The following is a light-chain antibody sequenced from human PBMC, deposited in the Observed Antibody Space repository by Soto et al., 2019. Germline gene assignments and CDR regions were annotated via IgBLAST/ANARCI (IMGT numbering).Light chain of an antibody. CDR1: QSVSSSY. J-gene: IGKJ2*01. Sequence: EIVLTQSPGTLSLSPGDRATLSCRASQSVSSSYLAWYQQKPGQAPRLLIYGASSRATGIPERFSGSGSGTDFTLTISRLRPEDLAVYYCQQYGSSTGTFGQGTKLEIK. V-gene: IGKV3-20*01. CDR2: GAS. CDR3: QQYGSSTGT.